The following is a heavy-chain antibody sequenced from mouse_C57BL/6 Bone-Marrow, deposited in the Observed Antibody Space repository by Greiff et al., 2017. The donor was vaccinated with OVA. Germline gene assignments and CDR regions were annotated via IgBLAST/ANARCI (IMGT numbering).Heavy chain of an antibody. CDR3: TRSYSNYGDFDY. CDR2: IDPETGGT. V-gene: IGHV1-15*01. J-gene: IGHJ2*01. D-gene: IGHD2-5*01. CDR1: GYTFTDYE. Sequence: VQRVESGAELVRPGASVTLSCKASGYTFTDYEMHWVKQTPVHGLEWIGAIDPETGGTAYNQKFKGQAILPADKSSSTAYMELRRLTSEDSAVYYGTRSYSNYGDFDYWGQGTTLTVSS.